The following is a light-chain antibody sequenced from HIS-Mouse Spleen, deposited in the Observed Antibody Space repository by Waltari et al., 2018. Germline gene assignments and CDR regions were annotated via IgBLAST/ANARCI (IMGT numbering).Light chain of an antibody. CDR1: RPNSGSNY. V-gene: IGLV1-47*01. CDR3: AAWDDSLSGPV. Sequence: QSVLTQPPSASGTPGQRVTISCSGSRPNSGSNYVYWYQQLPGTAPKLLIFRNNQRPSGVPDRCSGSKSGTSASLAISGLRSEDEADYYCAAWDDSLSGPVFGGGTKLTVL. CDR2: RNN. J-gene: IGLJ3*02.